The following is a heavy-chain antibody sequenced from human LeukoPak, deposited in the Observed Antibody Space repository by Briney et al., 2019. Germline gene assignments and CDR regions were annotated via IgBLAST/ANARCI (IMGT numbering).Heavy chain of an antibody. CDR1: GYTFTVYY. Sequence: ASVKVSCTASGYTFTVYYMHWVRQAPGQGLEWMGIINPSGGSTSYAQKFQGRVTMTRDTSTSTVYMELSSLRSEDTAVYYCARDLGPYYYDSSGRNWFDPWGQGTLVTVSS. D-gene: IGHD3-22*01. CDR2: INPSGGST. J-gene: IGHJ5*02. V-gene: IGHV1-46*01. CDR3: ARDLGPYYYDSSGRNWFDP.